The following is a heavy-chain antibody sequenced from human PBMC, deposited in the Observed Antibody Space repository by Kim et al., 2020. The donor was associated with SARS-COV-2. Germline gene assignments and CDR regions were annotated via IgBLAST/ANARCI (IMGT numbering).Heavy chain of an antibody. CDR3: ARGGGSGSYSGDAFDI. CDR1: GFTFSSYD. Sequence: AGSLRLSCAASGFTFSSYDMHWVRQATGKGLEWVSAIGTAGDTYYPGSVKGRFTISRENAKNSLYLQMNSLRAGDTAVYYCARGGGSGSYSGDAFDIWGQGTMVTVSS. D-gene: IGHD3-10*01. J-gene: IGHJ3*02. V-gene: IGHV3-13*04. CDR2: IGTAGDT.